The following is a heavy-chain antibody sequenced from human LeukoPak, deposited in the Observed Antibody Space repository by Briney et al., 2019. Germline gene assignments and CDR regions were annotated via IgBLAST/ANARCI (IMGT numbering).Heavy chain of an antibody. CDR1: GGSISSSSW. CDR3: ARGDYYGSGSYPGILDP. D-gene: IGHD3-10*01. V-gene: IGHV4-4*02. Sequence: SETLSLTCAVSGGSISSSSWWNWVRQPPGEGLEWIGEIYHSGSTNYNPSLKSRVTISVDKSKNQFSLKLSSVTAADTAVYYCARGDYYGSGSYPGILDPWGQGTLVTVSS. CDR2: IYHSGST. J-gene: IGHJ5*02.